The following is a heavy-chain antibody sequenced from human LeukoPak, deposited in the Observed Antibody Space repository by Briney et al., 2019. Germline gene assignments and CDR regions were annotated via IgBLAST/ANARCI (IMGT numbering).Heavy chain of an antibody. CDR2: IIPIFGTA. V-gene: IGHV1-69*05. D-gene: IGHD3-10*01. CDR3: ARGWFGSLYYYYYMDV. CDR1: GGTFSSYA. J-gene: IGHJ6*03. Sequence: SVKVSCKASGGTFSSYAISWVRQAPGQGLEWMGGIIPIFGTANYAQRFQGRVTITTDESTSTAYMELSSLRSEDTAVYYCARGWFGSLYYYYYMDVWGKGTTVTVSS.